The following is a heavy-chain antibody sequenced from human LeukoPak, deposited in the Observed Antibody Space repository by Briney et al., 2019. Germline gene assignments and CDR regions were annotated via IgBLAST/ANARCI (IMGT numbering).Heavy chain of an antibody. CDR3: ARGGPHYLARLDPFDF. D-gene: IGHD6-25*01. V-gene: IGHV4-39*07. J-gene: IGHJ4*02. CDR2: IYYSGST. Sequence: SETLSLTCTVSGGSISSSSYYWGWIRQPPGKGLEWIGSIYYSGSTNYNPSLKSRVTISVDTSKNQFSLKLSSVTAADTAVYYCARGGPHYLARLDPFDFWGQGTLVTVSS. CDR1: GGSISSSSYY.